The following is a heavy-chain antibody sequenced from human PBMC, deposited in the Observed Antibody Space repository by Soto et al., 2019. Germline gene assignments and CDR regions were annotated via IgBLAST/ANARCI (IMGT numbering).Heavy chain of an antibody. CDR2: ITPILGIA. CDR1: GGTFSSYT. Sequence: ASVKVSCKASGGTFSSYTISWVRQAPGQGLEWMGRITPILGIANYAQKFQGRVTITADKSTSTAYMELSSLRSEDTAVYYCARVGDYGSGSYYNDNAFDIWGQGTMVTVSS. V-gene: IGHV1-69*02. CDR3: ARVGDYGSGSYYNDNAFDI. J-gene: IGHJ3*02. D-gene: IGHD3-10*01.